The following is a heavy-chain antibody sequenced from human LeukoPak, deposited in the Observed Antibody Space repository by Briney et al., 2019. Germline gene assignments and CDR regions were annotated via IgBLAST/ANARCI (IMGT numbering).Heavy chain of an antibody. D-gene: IGHD2-15*01. J-gene: IGHJ3*02. CDR2: IYTSGTT. CDR1: GGSFSSYY. Sequence: SETLSLTCAVYGGSFSSYYWTWIRQPAGKGLEWIGRIYTSGTTNYNLSLKSRVTMSVDTSKGQLSLKLTSVTAADTAVYYCALRGLYCSASTCGGALHIWGQGTMVTVSS. V-gene: IGHV4-59*10. CDR3: ALRGLYCSASTCGGALHI.